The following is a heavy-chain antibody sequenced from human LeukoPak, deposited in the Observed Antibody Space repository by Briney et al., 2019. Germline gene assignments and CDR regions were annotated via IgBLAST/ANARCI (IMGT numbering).Heavy chain of an antibody. CDR3: ARARAYGAGYYYYYYGMDV. CDR1: GYTFTSYY. J-gene: IGHJ6*02. V-gene: IGHV1-46*01. Sequence: ASVKVSCKAPGYTFTSYYMHWVRQAPGQGLEWMGIINPSGGSTSYAQKFQGRVTMTRDTSTSTVYMELSSLRSEDTAVYYCARARAYGAGYYYYYYGMDVWGQGTTVTVSS. D-gene: IGHD4-17*01. CDR2: INPSGGST.